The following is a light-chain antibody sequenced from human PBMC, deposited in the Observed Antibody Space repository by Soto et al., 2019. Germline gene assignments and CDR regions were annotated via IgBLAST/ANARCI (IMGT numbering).Light chain of an antibody. J-gene: IGLJ3*02. V-gene: IGLV4-60*02. CDR2: LEGSGSY. CDR1: SGHSSYI. CDR3: ETWDSNIWV. Sequence: QPVLTQSSSASASLGSSVKFTCTLSSGHSSYIIAWHQQQPGKAPRYLMKLEGSGSYNKGSGVPDRFSGSSSGADRYHTISNLQFEDEADYYCETWDSNIWVFGGGTKLTVL.